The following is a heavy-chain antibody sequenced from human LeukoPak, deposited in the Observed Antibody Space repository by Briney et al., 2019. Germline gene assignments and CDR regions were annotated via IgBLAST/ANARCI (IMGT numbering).Heavy chain of an antibody. D-gene: IGHD6-13*01. Sequence: SETLSLTCTVSGYSISSGYYWGWIRQPPGKGLEWIGSNSGSTYYNPSLKSRVTISVDTSKNQFSLKLRSVTAADTAMYYCARAYSSSWYYNWFDPWGQGTLVTVSS. CDR1: GYSISSGYY. CDR3: ARAYSSSWYYNWFDP. CDR2: NSGST. J-gene: IGHJ5*02. V-gene: IGHV4-38-2*02.